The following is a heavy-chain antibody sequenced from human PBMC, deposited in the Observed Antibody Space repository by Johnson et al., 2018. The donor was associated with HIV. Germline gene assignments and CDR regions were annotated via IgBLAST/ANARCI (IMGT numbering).Heavy chain of an antibody. J-gene: IGHJ3*02. CDR3: TSRNYYDSSGYAERDDAFDI. D-gene: IGHD3-22*01. V-gene: IGHV3-49*04. Sequence: VQLVESGGGVVRPGGSLRLSCAASGFTFDDYAMSWVRQAPGKGLAWVGFIRSTAYGGTTEYAASVKGRFTLPRDDSKSIAYLQMNSLKTEDTAVYYCTSRNYYDSSGYAERDDAFDIWGQGTMVTVSS. CDR2: IRSTAYGGTT. CDR1: GFTFDDYA.